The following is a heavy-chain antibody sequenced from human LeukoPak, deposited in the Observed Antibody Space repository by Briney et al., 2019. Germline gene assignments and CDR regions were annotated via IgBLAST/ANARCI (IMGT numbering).Heavy chain of an antibody. CDR2: ISSSGSTI. CDR1: GLTFSDYY. D-gene: IGHD3-10*01. V-gene: IGHV3-11*01. Sequence: PGGSLRLSCAASGLTFSDYYMSWIRQAPGKGLEWVSYISSSGSTIYYADSVKGRFTISRDNSKNTVYLQMYSLRAEDTAVYYCAKVMKGSERLTMVRGVIIKTAGLYYMDVWGKGTTVTVSS. J-gene: IGHJ6*03. CDR3: AKVMKGSERLTMVRGVIIKTAGLYYMDV.